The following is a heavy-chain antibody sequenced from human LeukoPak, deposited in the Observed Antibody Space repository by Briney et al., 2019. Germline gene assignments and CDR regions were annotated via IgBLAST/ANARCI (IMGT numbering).Heavy chain of an antibody. J-gene: IGHJ4*02. D-gene: IGHD3-9*01. CDR2: ITSGGDYI. Sequence: GGSLRLSCAASGFTFNTFNMSWVRQAPGKGLEWVSSITSGGDYIYYADSVKGRFTTTRDNAKNSPSLQLNSLRVEDTAVYYCARGHYDVLAASYKWTPDYWGQGTLVTVSS. V-gene: IGHV3-21*01. CDR3: ARGHYDVLAASYKWTPDY. CDR1: GFTFNTFN.